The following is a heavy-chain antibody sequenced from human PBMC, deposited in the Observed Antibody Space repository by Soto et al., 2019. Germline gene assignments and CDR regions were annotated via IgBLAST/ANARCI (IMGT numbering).Heavy chain of an antibody. CDR1: GFTFNSYG. CDR2: ISGSGGST. CDR3: ALRGYSSGWGYYYYYGMDV. D-gene: IGHD6-19*01. J-gene: IGHJ6*02. V-gene: IGHV3-23*01. Sequence: GGSLRLSCAASGFTFNSYGMTWVRQAPGKGLEWVSAISGSGGSTYYADSVKGRFTISRDNSKNTLYLQMNSLRAEDTAVYYCALRGYSSGWGYYYYYGMDVWGQGTTVTVSS.